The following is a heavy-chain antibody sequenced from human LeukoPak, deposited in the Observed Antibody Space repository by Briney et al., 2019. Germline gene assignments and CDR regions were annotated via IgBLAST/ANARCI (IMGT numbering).Heavy chain of an antibody. CDR3: ARVGRDCSSINCYWEDWFDP. CDR1: GYSFTSYG. V-gene: IGHV1-18*01. CDR2: ISGSTGNT. J-gene: IGHJ5*02. D-gene: IGHD2-2*01. Sequence: ASVKVSCKASGYSFTSYGITWVREAPGQGPEWMGWISGSTGNTHYAQNVQGRVNMTTDTATSTAYMELRSLGPDDTAVYYCARVGRDCSSINCYWEDWFDPWGQGTLVIVSS.